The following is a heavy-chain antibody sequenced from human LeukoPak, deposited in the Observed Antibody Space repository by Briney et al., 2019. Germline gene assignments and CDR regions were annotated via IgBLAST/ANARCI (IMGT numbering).Heavy chain of an antibody. CDR1: GYTFTGYY. CDR3: ARTESYYDILTGYSAYNWFDP. Sequence: ASVTVSCKASGYTFTGYYMHWVRQAPGQGLEWMGWINPNSGGTNYAQKFQGRVTMTRDTSISTAYMELSRLRSDDTAVYYCARTESYYDILTGYSAYNWFDPWGQGTLVTVSS. D-gene: IGHD3-9*01. V-gene: IGHV1-2*02. J-gene: IGHJ5*02. CDR2: INPNSGGT.